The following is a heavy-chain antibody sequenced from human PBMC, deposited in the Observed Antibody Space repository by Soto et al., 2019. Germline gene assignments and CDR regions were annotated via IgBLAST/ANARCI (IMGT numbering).Heavy chain of an antibody. V-gene: IGHV3-7*01. Sequence: GGSLRLSCAASGFIFRNYLMSWVRQAPGRGLEWVANIKEDGSERYYVDSVNGRFAISRDNAKNSLYLEMTRPRADDTAIYYCAREKRANGYFDYWGQGTRVTVSS. CDR1: GFIFRNYL. CDR3: AREKRANGYFDY. D-gene: IGHD6-25*01. J-gene: IGHJ4*02. CDR2: IKEDGSER.